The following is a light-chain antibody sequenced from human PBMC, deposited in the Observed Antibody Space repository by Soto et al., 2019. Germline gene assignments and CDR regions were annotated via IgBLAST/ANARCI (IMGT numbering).Light chain of an antibody. Sequence: EIVSTQSRSSLSCSPGERATLSCRASQSVSSYLAWYQQKPGQAPRLLIYRASSRATGIPDRFSGSGSGTDFTLTISRLEPEDFAVYYCQQYGSSPPCTFGQGTKLAIK. CDR1: QSVSSY. V-gene: IGKV3-20*01. J-gene: IGKJ1*01. CDR3: QQYGSSPPCT. CDR2: RAS.